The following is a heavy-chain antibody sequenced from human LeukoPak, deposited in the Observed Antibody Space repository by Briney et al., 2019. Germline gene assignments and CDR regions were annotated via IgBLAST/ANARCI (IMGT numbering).Heavy chain of an antibody. CDR1: GFTFSSYG. J-gene: IGHJ6*02. CDR3: ARDSSGWYMSLYYYYYGMDV. D-gene: IGHD6-19*01. V-gene: IGHV3-33*01. Sequence: GGSLRLSCAASGFTFSSYGMHWVRQAPGKGLEWVAVIWYDGSNKYYADSVKGRFTISRDNSKNTLCLQMNSLRAEDTAVYYCARDSSGWYMSLYYYYYGMDVWGQGTTVTVSS. CDR2: IWYDGSNK.